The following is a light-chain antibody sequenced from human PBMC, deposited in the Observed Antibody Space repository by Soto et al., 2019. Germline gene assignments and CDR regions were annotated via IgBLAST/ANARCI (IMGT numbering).Light chain of an antibody. CDR2: GAS. J-gene: IGKJ1*01. CDR3: QQYGRPPT. V-gene: IGKV3-20*01. Sequence: SVSTHYPVPLSLSPRETAILAGRASQSVSSSYLGWYQQKPGQAPRLLIYGASSRATGIPERFSGSGSGTDFTLTISMLAPEDSAVYCCQQYGRPPTVGLGTKVDIK. CDR1: QSVSSSY.